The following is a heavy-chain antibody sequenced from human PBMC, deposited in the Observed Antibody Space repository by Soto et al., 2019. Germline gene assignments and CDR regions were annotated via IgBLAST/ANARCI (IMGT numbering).Heavy chain of an antibody. V-gene: IGHV4-39*01. Sequence: PSETLSLTCTGSVGSTTSSSYYWRWFRQHPGNGREWTGSIYYSRSTYYNSSLTSRNTISVDTSKNQISLKLNSVTDADTAVYYCATQEVGGSYVYTFDPWGQGPLGTGSS. CDR1: VGSTTSSSYY. D-gene: IGHD1-26*01. CDR2: IYYSRST. J-gene: IGHJ5*02. CDR3: ATQEVGGSYVYTFDP.